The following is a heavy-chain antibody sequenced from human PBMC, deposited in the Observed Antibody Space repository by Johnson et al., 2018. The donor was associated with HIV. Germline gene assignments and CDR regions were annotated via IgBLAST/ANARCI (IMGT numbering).Heavy chain of an antibody. CDR1: GFTFDQYV. Sequence: VQLVESGGGLVKPGGSLRLSCAASGFTFDQYVMTWVRQIPGKGLEWVCGMGWNDGTTGYADSVKGRFTISRDNAKNSLYLQMTSLRAEDTALYYCTRSPVRYDSRGFPYYDAFDIWGQGTMVTVSS. CDR2: MGWNDGTT. J-gene: IGHJ3*02. D-gene: IGHD3-22*01. V-gene: IGHV3-20*04. CDR3: TRSPVRYDSRGFPYYDAFDI.